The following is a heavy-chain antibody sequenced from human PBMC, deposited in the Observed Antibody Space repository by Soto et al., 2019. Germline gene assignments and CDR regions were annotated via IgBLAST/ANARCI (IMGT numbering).Heavy chain of an antibody. CDR1: ELTFSSYA. V-gene: IGHV3-23*01. CDR2: ISGSGGST. J-gene: IGHJ6*02. Sequence: GGFLRLSCAASELTFSSYARSWVRQAPGKGLEWVSAISGSGGSTYYADSVKGRFTISRDNSKNTLYLQMNSLRAEDTAVYYCAKAGNDYYGMDVWGQGTTVTVSS. CDR3: AKAGNDYYGMDV. D-gene: IGHD1-1*01.